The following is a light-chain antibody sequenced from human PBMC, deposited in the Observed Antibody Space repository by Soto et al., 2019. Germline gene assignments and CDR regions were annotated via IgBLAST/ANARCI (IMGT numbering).Light chain of an antibody. CDR3: SSYVTSGTLV. V-gene: IGLV2-14*01. Sequence: QSALTQAASVSGSPGQSITISCTGTSSDIGGSDYVSWYQKHPGKAPKVIIYEGSDRPSGVSDRFSGSKSGNTASLTISGLQAEDEADYYCSSYVTSGTLVFGGGTKLTVL. CDR1: SSDIGGSDY. CDR2: EGS. J-gene: IGLJ3*02.